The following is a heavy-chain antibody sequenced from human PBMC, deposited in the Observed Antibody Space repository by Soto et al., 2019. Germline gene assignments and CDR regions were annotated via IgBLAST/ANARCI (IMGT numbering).Heavy chain of an antibody. D-gene: IGHD6-19*01. CDR1: GYTFTSYA. Sequence: GASVKVSCKASGYTFTSYAMHWVRQAPGQRLEWMGWSNAGNGNTKYSQEFQGRVTITRDTSASTAYMELSSLRSEDTAVYYCASRLVPVGDYYYYGMDVWGQGTTVTVSS. V-gene: IGHV1-3*01. J-gene: IGHJ6*02. CDR3: ASRLVPVGDYYYYGMDV. CDR2: SNAGNGNT.